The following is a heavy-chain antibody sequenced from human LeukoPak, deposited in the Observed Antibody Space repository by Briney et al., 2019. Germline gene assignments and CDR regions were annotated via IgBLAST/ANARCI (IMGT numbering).Heavy chain of an antibody. Sequence: SETLSLTCAVYGGSFSGYYWGWIRQPPGKKLEWIGSIYSSGSTYYNPSLKSRVIIIIDTPKNHFSLTLSSVTAADAAVYYCARSDGYGLVGIWGQGTMVTVSS. V-gene: IGHV4-34*01. CDR2: IYSSGST. CDR3: ARSDGYGLVGI. J-gene: IGHJ3*02. D-gene: IGHD3-10*01. CDR1: GGSFSGYY.